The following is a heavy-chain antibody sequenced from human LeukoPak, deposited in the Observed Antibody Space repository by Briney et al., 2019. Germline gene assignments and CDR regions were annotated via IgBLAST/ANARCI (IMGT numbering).Heavy chain of an antibody. CDR3: ARDQCSGGSCYPGDYNWFDP. V-gene: IGHV1-69*13. D-gene: IGHD2-15*01. Sequence: SVTVSCKASGYTFTGSYIHWLRQAPGQGLEWMGGIIPIFGTANYAQKFQGRVTITADESTSTAYMELSSLRSEDTAVYYCARDQCSGGSCYPGDYNWFDPWGQGTLVTVSS. CDR1: GYTFTGSY. J-gene: IGHJ5*02. CDR2: IIPIFGTA.